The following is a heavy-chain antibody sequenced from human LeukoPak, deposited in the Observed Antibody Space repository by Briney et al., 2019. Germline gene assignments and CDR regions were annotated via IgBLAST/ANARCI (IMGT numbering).Heavy chain of an antibody. CDR1: GFTFSSYA. J-gene: IGHJ4*02. CDR3: ASGHDYGDLV. V-gene: IGHV3-23*01. CDR2: ISGSGGST. D-gene: IGHD4-17*01. Sequence: GGSLRLSCAASGFTFSSYAMSWVRQAPGKGLEWVSAISGSGGSTYYADSVKGRFTISRDNSKNTLYPQMNSLRAEDTAVYYCASGHDYGDLVWGQGTLVTVSS.